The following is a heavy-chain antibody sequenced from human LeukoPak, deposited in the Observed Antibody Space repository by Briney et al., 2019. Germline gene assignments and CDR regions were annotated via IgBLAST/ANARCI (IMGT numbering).Heavy chain of an antibody. CDR3: ARGPPDYYDSSTYNWFDP. D-gene: IGHD3-22*01. CDR2: IYYSGST. Sequence: SETLSLTCTVSGGSISSGDYSWSWIRQPPGKGLEWIGYIYYSGSTYYNPSLKSRVTISVDTSKNQFSLKLSSVTAADTAVYYCARGPPDYYDSSTYNWFDPWGQGTLVTVSS. J-gene: IGHJ5*02. CDR1: GGSISSGDYS. V-gene: IGHV4-30-4*01.